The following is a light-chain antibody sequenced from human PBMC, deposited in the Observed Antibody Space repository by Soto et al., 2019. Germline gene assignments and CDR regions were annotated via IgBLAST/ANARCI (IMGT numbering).Light chain of an antibody. V-gene: IGKV3-15*01. Sequence: EILMTQSPATLSVSPGERATLSCRASQSVSSNLAWYQHKPGQAPRLLIYGASTRATGIPARFSGXGSGKEFAXTMGSLQSEDFAVYYCQQEGSSPRITFGQGTRLEI. CDR1: QSVSSN. CDR3: QQEGSSPRIT. CDR2: GAS. J-gene: IGKJ5*01.